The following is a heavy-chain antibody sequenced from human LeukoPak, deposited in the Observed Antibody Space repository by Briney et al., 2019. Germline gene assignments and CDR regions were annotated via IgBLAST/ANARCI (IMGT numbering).Heavy chain of an antibody. CDR3: WKDTSYYDSSGYPFDY. Sequence: GGSLRLSCAASGFTFSSYATSWVRQAPGKGLEWVSAISGSGGSTYYADSVKGRFTISRDNSKNTLYLQMNSLTAEDTAVYYYWKDTSYYDSSGYPFDYWGQGTLVTVSS. CDR1: GFTFSSYA. V-gene: IGHV3-23*01. D-gene: IGHD3-22*01. J-gene: IGHJ4*02. CDR2: ISGSGGST.